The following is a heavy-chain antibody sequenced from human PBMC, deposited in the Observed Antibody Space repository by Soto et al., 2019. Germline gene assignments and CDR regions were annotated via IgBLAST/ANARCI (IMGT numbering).Heavy chain of an antibody. CDR1: GYRFTNYW. Sequence: PGESLKISCKASGYRFTNYWIGWVRQMPGKGLEWMGVIYPGDSDTRYSPSFQGQVTISADKSISTAYLQLSILKASDTAMYYCAVHYYYGSGSYYSGFDSWGQGTLVTVS. CDR3: AVHYYYGSGSYYSGFDS. D-gene: IGHD3-10*01. V-gene: IGHV5-51*01. J-gene: IGHJ4*02. CDR2: IYPGDSDT.